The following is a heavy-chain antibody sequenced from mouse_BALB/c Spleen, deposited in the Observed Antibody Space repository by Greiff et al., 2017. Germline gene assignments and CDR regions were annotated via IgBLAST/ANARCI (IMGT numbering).Heavy chain of an antibody. V-gene: IGHV1-82*01. CDR2: IYPGDGDT. J-gene: IGHJ4*01. CDR1: GYAFSSSW. CDR3: ARGEYGNLMDY. Sequence: QVQLKQSGPELVKPGASVKISCKASGYAFSSSWMNWVKQRPGQGLEWIGRIYPGDGDTNYNGKFKGKATLTADKSSSTAYMQLSSLTSVDSAVYFCARGEYGNLMDYWGQGTSVTVSS. D-gene: IGHD2-10*02.